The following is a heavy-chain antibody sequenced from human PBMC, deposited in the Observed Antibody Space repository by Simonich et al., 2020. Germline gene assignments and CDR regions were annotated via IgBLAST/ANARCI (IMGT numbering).Heavy chain of an antibody. J-gene: IGHJ2*01. D-gene: IGHD6-13*01. V-gene: IGHV1-2*02. CDR1: GYTFTGYY. Sequence: QVQLVQSGAEVKKPGASVKVSCKASGYTFTGYYMHWVRQAPGQGLEWRGWINPNSGGTNNAQKFQGRVTMTRDTSISTAYMELSRLRSDDTAVYYCARDSYSSWYFDLWGRGTLVTVSS. CDR2: INPNSGGT. CDR3: ARDSYSSWYFDL.